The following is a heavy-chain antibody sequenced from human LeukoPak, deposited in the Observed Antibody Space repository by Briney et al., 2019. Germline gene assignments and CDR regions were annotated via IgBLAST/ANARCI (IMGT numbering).Heavy chain of an antibody. D-gene: IGHD2-15*01. CDR2: ISSGSSTI. CDR1: GFTFSSYS. J-gene: IGHJ2*01. CDR3: ARDLIDIVVVVAATPDWYFDL. Sequence: PGGSLRLSCAASGFTFSSYSMNWVRQAPGKGLEWVSYISSGSSTIYYADSVKGRFTISRDNAKNSLYLQMNSLRAEDTAVYYCARDLIDIVVVVAATPDWYFDLWGRGTLVTVSS. V-gene: IGHV3-48*04.